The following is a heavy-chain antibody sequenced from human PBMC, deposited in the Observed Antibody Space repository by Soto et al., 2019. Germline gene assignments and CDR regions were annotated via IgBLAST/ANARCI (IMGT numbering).Heavy chain of an antibody. CDR2: IIPIFGTA. J-gene: IGHJ4*02. Sequence: QVQLVQSGAEVKKPGSSVKVSCKASGGTFSSYSINWVRQAPGQGLEWMGEIIPIFGTANYAQKFQGRVTIPADESTSTAYTELSSLRSEDTAGYYWARDGGRHYVGIDYWCQGTLVTVSS. CDR3: ARDGGRHYVGIDY. CDR1: GGTFSSYS. V-gene: IGHV1-69*01. D-gene: IGHD1-26*01.